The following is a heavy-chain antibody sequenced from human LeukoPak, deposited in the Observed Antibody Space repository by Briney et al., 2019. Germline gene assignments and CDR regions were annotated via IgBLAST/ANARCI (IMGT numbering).Heavy chain of an antibody. V-gene: IGHV3-7*01. D-gene: IGHD6-19*01. CDR1: GFTFDDYG. J-gene: IGHJ4*02. Sequence: QTGGSLRLSCAASGFTFDDYGMSWVRQTPGKGLEWVANIKPDGSEKYYVDSVKGRFTISRDNAENSLYLQMNSLRAEDTAVYYCARGGAVAGRFGYWGQGTLVTVSS. CDR3: ARGGAVAGRFGY. CDR2: IKPDGSEK.